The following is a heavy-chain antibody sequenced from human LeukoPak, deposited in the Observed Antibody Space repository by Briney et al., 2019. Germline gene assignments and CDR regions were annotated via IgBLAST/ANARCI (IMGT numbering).Heavy chain of an antibody. Sequence: RASVKVSCKASGYTFTSYGISWVRQAPGQGLEWMGWISACNGNTNYAQKLQGRVTMTTDTSTSTAYMELRSLRSDDTAVYYCARDTHSSSWYGEDYYMDVWGKGTTVTVSS. V-gene: IGHV1-18*01. CDR3: ARDTHSSSWYGEDYYMDV. CDR1: GYTFTSYG. CDR2: ISACNGNT. J-gene: IGHJ6*03. D-gene: IGHD6-13*01.